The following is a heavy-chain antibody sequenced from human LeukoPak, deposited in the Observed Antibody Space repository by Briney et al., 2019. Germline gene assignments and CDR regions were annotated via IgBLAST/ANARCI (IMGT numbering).Heavy chain of an antibody. D-gene: IGHD3-22*01. J-gene: IGHJ4*02. CDR3: AREGSGSYYFDY. Sequence: GGSLRLSCAASGFTFSSYWMNWVRHVPGKGLVWVSRIVSDGSNTNYADSVKGRFTISRDNAKNTLYLQMNSLRVEDTAVYYCAREGSGSYYFDYWGQGTLVTVSS. CDR2: IVSDGSNT. V-gene: IGHV3-74*01. CDR1: GFTFSSYW.